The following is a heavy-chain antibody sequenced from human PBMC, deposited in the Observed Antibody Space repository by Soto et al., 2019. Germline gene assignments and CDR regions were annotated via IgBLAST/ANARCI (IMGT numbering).Heavy chain of an antibody. CDR3: ARDRGGDYYDAFDI. Sequence: GGSLRLSCAASGFTFSSYSMNWVRQAPGKGLEWVSSISSSSSYIYYADSVKGRFTISRDNAKNSLYLQMNSLRAEDTAVYYCARDRGGDYYDAFDIWGQGTMVTVSS. CDR2: ISSSSSYI. D-gene: IGHD4-17*01. CDR1: GFTFSSYS. J-gene: IGHJ3*02. V-gene: IGHV3-21*01.